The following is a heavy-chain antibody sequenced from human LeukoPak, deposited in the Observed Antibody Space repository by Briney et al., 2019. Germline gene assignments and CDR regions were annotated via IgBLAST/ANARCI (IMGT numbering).Heavy chain of an antibody. D-gene: IGHD5-12*01. J-gene: IGHJ4*02. V-gene: IGHV4-59*08. CDR2: IYYNGVT. CDR1: GGSITSYY. CDR3: ARHWATDPFDY. Sequence: SETLSLTCTVSGGSITSYYCSWIRQSPGKGLEWIGHIYYNGVTNYNPSLRSRVTISVDTSKNQFSLKLSSVTAAGTAVYYCARHWATDPFDYWGQGTLVTVSS.